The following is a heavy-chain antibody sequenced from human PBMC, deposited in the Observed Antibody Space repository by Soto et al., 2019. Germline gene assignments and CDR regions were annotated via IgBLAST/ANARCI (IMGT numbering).Heavy chain of an antibody. Sequence: VASVKVSCKASGYTFTSYDINWVRQAPGQGLEWMGRIIPILGIANYAQKFQGRVTITADKSTSTAYMELSSLRSEDTAVYYCASNSRNAFDIWGQGTMVTVSS. CDR1: GYTFTSYD. V-gene: IGHV1-69*04. J-gene: IGHJ3*02. CDR2: IIPILGIA. D-gene: IGHD3-22*01. CDR3: ASNSRNAFDI.